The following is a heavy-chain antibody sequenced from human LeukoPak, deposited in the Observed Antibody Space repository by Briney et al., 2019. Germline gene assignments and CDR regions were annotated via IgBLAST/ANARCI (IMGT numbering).Heavy chain of an antibody. J-gene: IGHJ3*02. CDR1: GYTFTGYY. D-gene: IGHD2-2*03. Sequence: GASVKVSCKASGYTFTGYYMHWVRQAPGQGLEWMGWISAYNGNTNYAQKLQGRVTMTTDTSTSTAYMELRSLRSDDTAVYYCARGGGHCSSTSCQGAFDIWGQGTMVTVSS. CDR3: ARGGGHCSSTSCQGAFDI. CDR2: ISAYNGNT. V-gene: IGHV1-18*04.